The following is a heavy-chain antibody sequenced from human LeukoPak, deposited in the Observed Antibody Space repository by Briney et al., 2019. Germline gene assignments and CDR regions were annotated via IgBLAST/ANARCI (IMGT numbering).Heavy chain of an antibody. CDR2: LSGSGGST. CDR3: AKRTPYSSGSYYFDY. J-gene: IGHJ4*02. V-gene: IGHV3-23*01. D-gene: IGHD3-22*01. Sequence: GGSLRLSCAASGFTFNVYDMHWVRQAPGRGLEWVSGLSGSGGSTNYADSVKGRLTISRDNSRNTLYLQMNSLRAEDTAVYYCAKRTPYSSGSYYFDYWGQGTLVTVSS. CDR1: GFTFNVYD.